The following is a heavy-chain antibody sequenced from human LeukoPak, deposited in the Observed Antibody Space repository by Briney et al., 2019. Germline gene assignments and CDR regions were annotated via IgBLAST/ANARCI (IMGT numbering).Heavy chain of an antibody. J-gene: IGHJ4*02. Sequence: ASVKVSCKASGYTLTGYYMHWVRQAPGQGLEWMGWIYPNSGGTNYAQKFQGRVTMTRDTSISTAYMELSRLRSDDTAVYYCARDLQSSSGYYYVVGYWGQGTLVTVSS. V-gene: IGHV1-2*02. CDR2: IYPNSGGT. CDR3: ARDLQSSSGYYYVVGY. CDR1: GYTLTGYY. D-gene: IGHD3-22*01.